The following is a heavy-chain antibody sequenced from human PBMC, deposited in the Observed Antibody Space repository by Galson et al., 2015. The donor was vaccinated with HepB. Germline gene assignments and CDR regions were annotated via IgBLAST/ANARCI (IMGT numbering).Heavy chain of an antibody. CDR3: ARDVSYSSGSNWFDP. V-gene: IGHV3-30-3*01. CDR1: GFTFSSYA. D-gene: IGHD6-19*01. CDR2: ISYDGSNK. J-gene: IGHJ5*02. Sequence: SLRLSCAASGFTFSSYAMHWVCQAPGKGLEWVAVISYDGSNKYYADSVKGRFTISRDNSKNTLYLQMNSLRAEDTAVYYCARDVSYSSGSNWFDPWGQGTLVTVSS.